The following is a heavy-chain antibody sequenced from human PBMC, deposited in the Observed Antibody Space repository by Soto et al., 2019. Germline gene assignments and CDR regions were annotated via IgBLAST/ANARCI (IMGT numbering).Heavy chain of an antibody. CDR3: VRGYCSGGSCYSIGFFDY. J-gene: IGHJ4*02. CDR1: GFTFSSYA. CDR2: ISGSGGST. V-gene: IGHV3-23*01. Sequence: ESGGGLVQPGGSLRLSCAASGFTFSSYAMSWVRQAPGKGLEWVSAISGSGGSTYYADSVKGRFTISRDNSKNTLYLQMNSLRAEDTAVYYCVRGYCSGGSCYSIGFFDYWGQGTLVTVSS. D-gene: IGHD2-15*01.